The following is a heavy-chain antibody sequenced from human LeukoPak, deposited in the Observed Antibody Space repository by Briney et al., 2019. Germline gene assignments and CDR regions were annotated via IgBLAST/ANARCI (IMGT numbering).Heavy chain of an antibody. CDR2: ISSSSSYI. J-gene: IGHJ4*02. CDR1: GFNFSTYW. V-gene: IGHV3-21*04. D-gene: IGHD1-14*01. Sequence: GGSLRLSCAASGFNFSTYWMTWVRQVPGKGLEWVSSISSSSSYIYYADSVKGRFTISRDNAKNSLYLQMNSLRAEDTAVYYCASRTGWGAFDYWGQGTLVTVSS. CDR3: ASRTGWGAFDY.